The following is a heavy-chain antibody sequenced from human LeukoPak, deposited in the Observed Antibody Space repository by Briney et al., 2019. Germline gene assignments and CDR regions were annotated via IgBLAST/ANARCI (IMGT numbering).Heavy chain of an antibody. Sequence: RGSLRLSCAASGFTFSSYAMHWVRHAPGKGLEYVSAISSNGGSTYYANSVKGRFTISRDNSKNTLYLQMGSLRAEDMAVYYCARGAYSSSWYVNFDYWGQGTLVTVSS. CDR3: ARGAYSSSWYVNFDY. D-gene: IGHD6-13*01. CDR1: GFTFSSYA. CDR2: ISSNGGST. J-gene: IGHJ4*02. V-gene: IGHV3-64*01.